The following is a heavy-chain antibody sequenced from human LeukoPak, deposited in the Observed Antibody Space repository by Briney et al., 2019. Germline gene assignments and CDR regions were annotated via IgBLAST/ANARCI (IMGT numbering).Heavy chain of an antibody. CDR1: GLSLNSYA. D-gene: IGHD2-8*01. CDR2: SSSSDDGK. Sequence: GGSLRLSCTASGLSLNSYAMSWVRQVPGKGLEWVSASSSSDDGKWYAESVRGRFTISRDTSKNTVYLQMNSLRAEDTAVYYCARGRAFTKGVSVTALDIWGRGTRLTVSS. J-gene: IGHJ3*02. CDR3: ARGRAFTKGVSVTALDI. V-gene: IGHV3-23*01.